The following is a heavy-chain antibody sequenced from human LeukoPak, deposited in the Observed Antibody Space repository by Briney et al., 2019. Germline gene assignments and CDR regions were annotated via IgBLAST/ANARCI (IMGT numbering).Heavy chain of an antibody. CDR1: GGSLSSGGYS. CDR3: ARVSGYDWESFYDY. D-gene: IGHD5-12*01. Sequence: SETLSLTCAVSGGSLSSGGYSWSWIRQPPGKGLEWIGYIYYSGSTYYNPSLKSRVTISVDTSKNQFSLKLSSVTAADTAMYYCARVSGYDWESFYDYWGQGSLVTVSS. CDR2: IYYSGST. V-gene: IGHV4-30-4*07. J-gene: IGHJ4*02.